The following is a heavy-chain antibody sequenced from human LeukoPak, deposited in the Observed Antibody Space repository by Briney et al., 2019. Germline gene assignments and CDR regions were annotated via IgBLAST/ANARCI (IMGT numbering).Heavy chain of an antibody. V-gene: IGHV4-39*07. CDR2: IYYSGST. J-gene: IGHJ4*02. D-gene: IGHD2-21*01. CDR3: ASDPGHRGGY. CDR1: GGSIGSSSYY. Sequence: SETLSLTCTVSGGSIGSSSYYWGWIRQPPGKGLEWIGSIYYSGSTYYNPSLKSRVTISVDTSKNQFSLKLSSVTAADTAVYYCASDPGHRGGYWGQGTLVTVSS.